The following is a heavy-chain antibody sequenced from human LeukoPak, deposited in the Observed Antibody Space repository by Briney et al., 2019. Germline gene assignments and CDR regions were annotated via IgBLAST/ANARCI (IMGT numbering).Heavy chain of an antibody. CDR2: INPNSGGT. CDR1: GYTFTSYY. Sequence: ASVKVSCKASGYTFTSYYMHWVRQAPGQGLEWMGWINPNSGGTKYAQKFQGRVTMTRDTSISTAYMELSILRSDDTAVYYCASRSPGTDSSAYYEDCWGQGTLVTVSS. D-gene: IGHD3-22*01. V-gene: IGHV1-2*02. J-gene: IGHJ4*02. CDR3: ASRSPGTDSSAYYEDC.